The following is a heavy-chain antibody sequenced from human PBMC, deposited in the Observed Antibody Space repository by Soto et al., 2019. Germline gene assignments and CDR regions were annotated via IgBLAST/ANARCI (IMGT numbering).Heavy chain of an antibody. CDR3: AKVGFGDGGAFGI. V-gene: IGHV3-9*01. J-gene: IGHJ3*02. CDR2: ISWNSGRI. CDR1: GFTFDDYA. Sequence: EVQLVESGGGLVQPGRSLRLSCAASGFTFDDYAMRWVRQAPGKGLERVSGISWNSGRIGYADPVKGRFPISRDNAKNSLYLQMNSLRAADTALYYCAKVGFGDGGAFGIWGQGTMVTVSS. D-gene: IGHD4-17*01.